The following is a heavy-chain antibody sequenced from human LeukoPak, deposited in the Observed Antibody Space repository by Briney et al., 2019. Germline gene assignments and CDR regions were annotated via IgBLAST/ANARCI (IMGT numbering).Heavy chain of an antibody. Sequence: ASVKVSCKASGYTFTSYAMHWVRQAPGQRLEWMGWINAGNGNIKYSQKFQGRVTITRDTSASTAYMELSSLRSEDTAVYYCARYYDLWSGYFGFDPWGQGTLVTVSS. CDR3: ARYYDLWSGYFGFDP. V-gene: IGHV1-3*01. CDR2: INAGNGNI. CDR1: GYTFTSYA. J-gene: IGHJ5*02. D-gene: IGHD3-3*01.